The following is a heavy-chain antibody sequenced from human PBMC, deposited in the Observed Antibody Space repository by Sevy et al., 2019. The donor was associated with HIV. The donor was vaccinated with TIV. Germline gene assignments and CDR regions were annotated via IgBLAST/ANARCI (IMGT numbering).Heavy chain of an antibody. CDR1: GGTFSSYA. CDR2: IIPIFGTA. CDR3: AGVRAYCSSTSGDDFDY. J-gene: IGHJ4*02. D-gene: IGHD2-2*01. Sequence: ASVKVSCKASGGTFSSYAISWVRQAPGQGLEWMGGIIPIFGTANYAQKFQGRVTITADKSTSTAYMELSSLRSEDTAVYYCAGVRAYCSSTSGDDFDYWGQGTLVTVSS. V-gene: IGHV1-69*06.